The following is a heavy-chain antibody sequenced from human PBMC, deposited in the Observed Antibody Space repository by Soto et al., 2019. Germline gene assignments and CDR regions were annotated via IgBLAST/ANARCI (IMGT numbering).Heavy chain of an antibody. CDR1: GFTFSSYG. CDR3: AKSVGYDPIYYYYYYGMDV. J-gene: IGHJ6*02. Sequence: GGSLRLSCAASGFTFSSYGMHWVRQAPGKGLEWVAVISYDGSNKYYADSVKGRFTISRDNSKNTLYLQMNSLRAEDTAVYYCAKSVGYDPIYYYYYYGMDVWGQGTTVTVSS. V-gene: IGHV3-30*18. CDR2: ISYDGSNK. D-gene: IGHD5-12*01.